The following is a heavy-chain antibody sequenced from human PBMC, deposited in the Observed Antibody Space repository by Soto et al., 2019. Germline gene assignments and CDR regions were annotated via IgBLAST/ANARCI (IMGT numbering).Heavy chain of an antibody. CDR2: IYHSGST. Sequence: PSETLSLTCAVSGGSISSGGYSWSWIRPPPGQGLEWIGYIYHSGSTYYNPSLKSRVTISVDRSKNQFALKLSSVTAADTAVFYCARLYCGSTTCYALFHYWGQGTLVTVSS. J-gene: IGHJ4*02. D-gene: IGHD2-2*01. CDR1: GGSISSGGYS. V-gene: IGHV4-30-2*02. CDR3: ARLYCGSTTCYALFHY.